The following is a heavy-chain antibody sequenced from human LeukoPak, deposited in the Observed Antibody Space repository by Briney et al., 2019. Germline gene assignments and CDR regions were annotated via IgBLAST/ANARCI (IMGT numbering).Heavy chain of an antibody. CDR2: INPNSGGT. J-gene: IGHJ6*02. Sequence: ASVKVSCTASGYTFTGYYMHWVRQAPGQGLEWMGRINPNSGGTNYAQKFQGGVTMTRDTSISTAYMELSRLRSDDTAVYYCARDMAADDSSGYHTYYYYGMDVWGQGTTVTVSS. CDR1: GYTFTGYY. CDR3: ARDMAADDSSGYHTYYYYGMDV. V-gene: IGHV1-2*06. D-gene: IGHD3-22*01.